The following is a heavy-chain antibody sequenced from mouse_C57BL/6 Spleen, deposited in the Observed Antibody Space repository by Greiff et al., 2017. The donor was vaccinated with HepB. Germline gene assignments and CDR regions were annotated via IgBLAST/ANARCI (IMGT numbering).Heavy chain of an antibody. CDR3: ARWEGNYLDY. D-gene: IGHD2-14*01. CDR2: IDPSDSET. Sequence: QVQLQQPGAELVRPGSSVKLSCKASGYTFTSYWMHWVKQRPIQGLEWIGNIDPSDSETHYNQKFKDKATLTVDKSSSTAYMQLSSLTSEDSAVYYGARWEGNYLDYWGQGTTLTVSS. J-gene: IGHJ2*01. CDR1: GYTFTSYW. V-gene: IGHV1-52*01.